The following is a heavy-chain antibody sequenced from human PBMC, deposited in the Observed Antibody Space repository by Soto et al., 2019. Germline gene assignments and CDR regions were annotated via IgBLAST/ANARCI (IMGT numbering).Heavy chain of an antibody. CDR3: ARQAPSGAVYYFDY. V-gene: IGHV6-1*01. Sequence: SQTLSLTCAISGDSVSSNSAAWNWIRQSPSRGLEWLGRAHYMSNWSTDYALSVKSRITIRPDTSKNQFSLQLNSVTSEDTAVYYCARQAPSGAVYYFDYWGQGTLVTVSS. CDR2: AHYMSNWST. J-gene: IGHJ4*02. D-gene: IGHD3-10*01. CDR1: GDSVSSNSAA.